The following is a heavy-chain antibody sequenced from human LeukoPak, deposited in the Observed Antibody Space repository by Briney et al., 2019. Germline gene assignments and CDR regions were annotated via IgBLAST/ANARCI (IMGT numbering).Heavy chain of an antibody. J-gene: IGHJ4*02. V-gene: IGHV4-39*01. D-gene: IGHD6-19*01. CDR3: ARRVAVAGHFDY. CDR1: GGSISSSSYY. CDR2: IYYSGST. Sequence: PSETLSLTCTVSGGSISSSSYYWGWIRQPPGKGLEWIGSIYYSGSTYYNPSLKSRVTISVDTSKNQFSLKLSSVTAADTAVYYCARRVAVAGHFDYWGQGTLVTVSS.